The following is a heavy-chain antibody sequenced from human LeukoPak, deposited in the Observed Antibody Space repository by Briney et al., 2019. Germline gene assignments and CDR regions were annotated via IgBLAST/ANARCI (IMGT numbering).Heavy chain of an antibody. D-gene: IGHD3-3*01. CDR3: ATDRGWRTSGYYLYYFEY. CDR1: GFVFRNYF. J-gene: IGHJ4*02. CDR2: IKKDGSEI. Sequence: PGGSLRLSCAASGFVFRNYFMSWVRQAPGKWLEWVASIKKDGSEIYYVDSVRGRYTISRDNTKNSLYLQMSSLRAEDTAVYYCATDRGWRTSGYYLYYFEYWGQGTLVTFSS. V-gene: IGHV3-7*01.